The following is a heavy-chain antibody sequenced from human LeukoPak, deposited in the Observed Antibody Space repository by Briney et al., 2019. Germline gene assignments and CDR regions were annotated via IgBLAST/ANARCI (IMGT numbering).Heavy chain of an antibody. CDR1: GGSFSGYF. V-gene: IGHV4-34*01. D-gene: IGHD6-13*01. CDR3: ARGGGIAAAADYFDY. CDR2: INHSGST. Sequence: SETLSLTCAVYGGSFSGYFWTWIRQPPGKGLEWIGEINHSGSTNYNPSLKSRVSISVDTSKNQFSLKMNSVTAADTAVYYCARGGGIAAAADYFDYWGQGTLVTVSS. J-gene: IGHJ4*02.